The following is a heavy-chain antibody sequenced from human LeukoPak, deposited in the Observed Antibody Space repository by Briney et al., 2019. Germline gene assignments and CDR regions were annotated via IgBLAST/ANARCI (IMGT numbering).Heavy chain of an antibody. CDR1: GFTVSSNY. V-gene: IGHV3-53*01. D-gene: IGHD3-10*01. CDR3: ARDGFRYYYGSGSPLAFDI. CDR2: IYSGGST. J-gene: IGHJ3*02. Sequence: PGGSQRLSCAASGFTVSSNYMSWVRQAPGKGLEWVSVIYSGGSTYYADSVKGRFTISRDNSKNTLYLQMNSLGAEDTAVYYCARDGFRYYYGSGSPLAFDIWGQGTMVTVSS.